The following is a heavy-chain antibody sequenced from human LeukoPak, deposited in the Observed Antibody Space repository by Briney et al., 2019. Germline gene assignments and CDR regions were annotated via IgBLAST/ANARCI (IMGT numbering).Heavy chain of an antibody. Sequence: ASVKVSCKASGYTFTSYDINWVRQATGQGLEWMGWMNPNSGNTGYAQKFQGRVTITRNTSISTAYMELSSLRSEDTAVYYCARGLGGLRDIVVVPAAMKYYCYYMDVWGKGTTVTVSS. CDR2: MNPNSGNT. CDR1: GYTFTSYD. J-gene: IGHJ6*03. D-gene: IGHD2-2*01. CDR3: ARGLGGLRDIVVVPAAMKYYCYYMDV. V-gene: IGHV1-8*03.